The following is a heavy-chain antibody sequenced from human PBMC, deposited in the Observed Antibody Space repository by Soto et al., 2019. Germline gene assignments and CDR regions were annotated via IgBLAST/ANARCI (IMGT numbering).Heavy chain of an antibody. CDR1: GFAFSNYA. CDR3: AKGSFNSSAAREFYT. D-gene: IGHD3-10*01. V-gene: IGHV3-23*01. CDR2: ISSMGDVT. Sequence: GSLRLSCAASGFAFSNYAMNWVRQTPGKGPEWVSGISSMGDVTDYADSVKGRFTISRDNSKNTLFLQMSSLRAEDTAIYYFAKGSFNSSAAREFYTWAQDAAVPISS. J-gene: IGHJ1*01.